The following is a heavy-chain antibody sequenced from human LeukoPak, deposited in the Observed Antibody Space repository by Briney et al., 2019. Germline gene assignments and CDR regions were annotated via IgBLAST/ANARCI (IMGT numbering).Heavy chain of an antibody. CDR3: AKIPSGYDFGGYFDY. CDR2: ISGSGGST. J-gene: IGHJ4*02. V-gene: IGHV3-23*01. Sequence: GGSLRLSCAASGFTFSSYAMSWVRQAPGKGLEWVSAISGSGGSTYYADSVKGRFTIPRDNSKNTLYLQMNNLRAEDTAVYYCAKIPSGYDFGGYFDYWGQGTLVTVSS. CDR1: GFTFSSYA. D-gene: IGHD5-12*01.